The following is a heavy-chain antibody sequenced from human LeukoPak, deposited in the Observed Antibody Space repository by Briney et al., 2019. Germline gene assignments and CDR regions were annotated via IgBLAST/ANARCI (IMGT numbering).Heavy chain of an antibody. J-gene: IGHJ4*02. CDR2: ISSNGGST. V-gene: IGHV3-64*01. Sequence: GGSLRLSCAASGFTFSSYAMHWVRQAPGKGLEYVSAISSNGGSTYYANSVKGRFTISRDNSKNTLYLQMSSLRAEDMAVYYCARGGLLPFDYWGQGTLVTVSS. CDR1: GFTFSSYA. CDR3: ARGGLLPFDY. D-gene: IGHD2-15*01.